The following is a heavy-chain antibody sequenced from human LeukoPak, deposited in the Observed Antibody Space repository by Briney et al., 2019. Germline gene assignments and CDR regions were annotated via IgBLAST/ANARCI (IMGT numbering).Heavy chain of an antibody. Sequence: KPSETLSLTCTVSGGSISSSSYYWGWIRQPPGKGLEWIGSIYYSGSTYYNPSLKSRVTISVDTSKNQFSLKLSSVTAADTAVYYCARREGGISRYCSSTSCNDPFDYWGQGTLVTVSS. J-gene: IGHJ4*02. CDR2: IYYSGST. V-gene: IGHV4-39*01. D-gene: IGHD2-2*01. CDR1: GGSISSSSYY. CDR3: ARREGGISRYCSSTSCNDPFDY.